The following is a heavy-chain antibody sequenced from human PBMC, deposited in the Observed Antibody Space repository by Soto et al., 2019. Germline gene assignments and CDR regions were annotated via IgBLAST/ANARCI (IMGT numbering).Heavy chain of an antibody. CDR2: IYYSGRT. CDR1: DGSISNYY. J-gene: IGHJ3*02. D-gene: IGHD6-13*01. CDR3: ARRPAAEAFDI. Sequence: QVQLQESGPGLVKPSETLSLTCTVSDGSISNYYWSWIRQPPGKGLEWIGYIYYSGRTDYNPSLKGRVTFSVDTSKNQFSLKLSSVTAADTAVYYCARRPAAEAFDIWGQGTMVTVSS. V-gene: IGHV4-59*08.